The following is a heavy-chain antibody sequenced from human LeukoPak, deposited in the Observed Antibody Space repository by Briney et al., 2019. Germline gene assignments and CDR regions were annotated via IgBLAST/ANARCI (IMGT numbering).Heavy chain of an antibody. J-gene: IGHJ4*02. CDR1: GGSISSGGYS. CDR3: ASFFSSYGYDY. V-gene: IGHV4-30-2*01. CDR2: IYHSGST. D-gene: IGHD5-18*01. Sequence: PSETLSLTCAVSGGSISSGGYSWSWIRQPPGKGLEWIGYIYHSGSTYYNPSLKSRVTISVDRSKNQFSLKLSSVTAADTAVYYCASFFSSYGYDYWGQGTLATVSS.